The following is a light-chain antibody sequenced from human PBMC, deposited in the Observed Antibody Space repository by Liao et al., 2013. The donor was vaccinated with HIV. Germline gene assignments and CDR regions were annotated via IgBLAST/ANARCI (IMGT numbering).Light chain of an antibody. V-gene: IGLV3-21*01. J-gene: IGLJ3*02. CDR2: YDS. Sequence: SYELTQPPSVSVSPGQTARITCSGDALPKQYAYWYQQNPGQAPVLVIYYDSDRPSGIPDRFSGSNSGITATLTISRVEAGDEAVYYCQVWDSSRDQGVFGGGTKLTVL. CDR1: ALPKQY. CDR3: QVWDSSRDQGV.